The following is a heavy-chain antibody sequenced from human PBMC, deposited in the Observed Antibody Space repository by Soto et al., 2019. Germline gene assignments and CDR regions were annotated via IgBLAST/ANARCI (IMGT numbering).Heavy chain of an antibody. V-gene: IGHV3-23*01. CDR2: ISGSGGST. Sequence: GGSLRLSCAASGFTFSSYAMSWVRQAPGKGLEWVSAISGSGGSTYYADSVKGRFTITRDNSKNTLYLQMNSLRAEDTAVYYCAKHAMIVVGLTELTNWFDPWGQGTLVTVSS. J-gene: IGHJ5*02. D-gene: IGHD3-22*01. CDR3: AKHAMIVVGLTELTNWFDP. CDR1: GFTFSSYA.